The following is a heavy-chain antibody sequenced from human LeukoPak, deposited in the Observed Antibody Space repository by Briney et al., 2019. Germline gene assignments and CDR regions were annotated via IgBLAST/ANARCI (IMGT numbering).Heavy chain of an antibody. Sequence: ASVKVSCKASGYTFSNYVLTWVRQAPGQGLEWMGRISTYTGNSNYAQKFQDRVTMTTDTSTSTAYMELRSLRSDDTAVYYCARDLRRDYYGSGSYFDYWGQGTLVTVSS. V-gene: IGHV1-18*01. J-gene: IGHJ4*02. D-gene: IGHD3-10*01. CDR3: ARDLRRDYYGSGSYFDY. CDR2: ISTYTGNS. CDR1: GYTFSNYV.